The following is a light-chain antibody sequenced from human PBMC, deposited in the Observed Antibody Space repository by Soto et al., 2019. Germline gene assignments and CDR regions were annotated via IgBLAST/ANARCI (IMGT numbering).Light chain of an antibody. J-gene: IGLJ2*01. CDR3: CSYAGSVV. Sequence: QSALTQPRSVSGSPGQLVTISCTGTSSDVGGYNYVSWYQQHPGKAPKLMIYDVSKRPSGVPDRFSGSKSGNTASLTISGLQAEDEADYYCCSYAGSVVFGGGTKVTVL. CDR1: SSDVGGYNY. CDR2: DVS. V-gene: IGLV2-11*01.